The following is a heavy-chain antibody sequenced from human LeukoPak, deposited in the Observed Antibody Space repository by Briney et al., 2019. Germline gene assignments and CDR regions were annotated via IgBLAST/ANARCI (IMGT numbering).Heavy chain of an antibody. CDR3: VSGSLQSGYNFDY. CDR1: GFTFSSYW. D-gene: IGHD3-3*01. J-gene: IGHJ4*02. V-gene: IGHV3-7*01. CDR2: IKQDGSEK. Sequence: GSLGLSCAASGFTFSSYWMSWVRQAPGKGLEWVANIKQDGSEKYYVDSVKGRFTISRDNAKNTLYLQMNSLRAEDTAVYYCVSGSLQSGYNFDYWGQGALVTVSS.